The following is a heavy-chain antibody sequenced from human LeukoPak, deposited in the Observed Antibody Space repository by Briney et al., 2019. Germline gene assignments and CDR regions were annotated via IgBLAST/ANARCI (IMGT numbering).Heavy chain of an antibody. CDR3: ARLRFLRFDP. J-gene: IGHJ5*02. Sequence: PSETLSLTCAVYGGSFSGYYWSWIRQPPGKGLEWIGEINHSGSTNYNPSLKSRVTISVDTSKNQFSLKLSSVTAADTAVYYRARLRFLRFDPWGQGTLVTVSS. V-gene: IGHV4-34*01. CDR1: GGSFSGYY. D-gene: IGHD3-3*01. CDR2: INHSGST.